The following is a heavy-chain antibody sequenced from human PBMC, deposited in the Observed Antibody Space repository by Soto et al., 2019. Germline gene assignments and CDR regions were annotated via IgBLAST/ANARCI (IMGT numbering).Heavy chain of an antibody. CDR3: ARGGRSPVNGVDV. D-gene: IGHD3-16*01. CDR1: GFSFSTYS. CDR2: ISSRTYTI. Sequence: EVQLVESGGGLVQPGGSLRLSCATSGFSFSTYSMNWVRQAPGKGRELVSYISSRTYTIYYADSVKGRFTISRDNARNPIYLQMTSLRDEHTGVYYCARGGRSPVNGVDVWGQVTMGNVSS. V-gene: IGHV3-48*02. J-gene: IGHJ6*02.